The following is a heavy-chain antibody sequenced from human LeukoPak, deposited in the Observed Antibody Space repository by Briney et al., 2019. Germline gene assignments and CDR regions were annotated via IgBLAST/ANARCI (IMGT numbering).Heavy chain of an antibody. D-gene: IGHD3-22*01. Sequence: GRSLRLSCAASRFTFSSFGMRWVRQAPGKGLEWVAVISSDGSNKYYADSVRGRFTISRDNSKDTLYLQMSSLRSEDTAVYYCRAATKYLDYYYDYWGQGTLVTVSS. CDR2: ISSDGSNK. J-gene: IGHJ4*02. V-gene: IGHV3-30*03. CDR3: RAATKYLDYYYDY. CDR1: RFTFSSFG.